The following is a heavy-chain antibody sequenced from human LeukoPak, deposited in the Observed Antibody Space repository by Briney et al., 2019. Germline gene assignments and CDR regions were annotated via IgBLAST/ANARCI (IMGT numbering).Heavy chain of an antibody. J-gene: IGHJ6*03. D-gene: IGHD5-18*01. Sequence: SETLSLTCAVYGGSFSGYYWSWIRQPPGKGLEWIGEINHSGSTNYNPSLKSRVTISVDTSKNQFSLKLSSVTAADTAVYYCARVGYSYGYRPYYYMDVWAKGPRSPSP. CDR1: GGSFSGYY. V-gene: IGHV4-34*01. CDR2: INHSGST. CDR3: ARVGYSYGYRPYYYMDV.